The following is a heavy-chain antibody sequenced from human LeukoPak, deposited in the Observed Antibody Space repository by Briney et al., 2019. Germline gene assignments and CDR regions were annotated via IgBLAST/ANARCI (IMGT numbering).Heavy chain of an antibody. J-gene: IGHJ4*02. CDR3: AKDSTVDYGGSFDY. CDR1: GFTFSSYG. V-gene: IGHV3-30*18. Sequence: GGSLRLSCAASGFTFSSYGMHWVRQAPGKGLEWVAVISYDGNHKYYADSVKGRYTISRDNYKNALYLQMNSLRAEDTAVYYCAKDSTVDYGGSFDYWGQGTLVTVSS. CDR2: ISYDGNHK. D-gene: IGHD3-16*01.